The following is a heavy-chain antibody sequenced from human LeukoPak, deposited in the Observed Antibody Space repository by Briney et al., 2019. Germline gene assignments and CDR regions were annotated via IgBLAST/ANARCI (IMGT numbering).Heavy chain of an antibody. J-gene: IGHJ5*02. CDR2: MYHSGST. V-gene: IGHV4-30-2*01. Sequence: SETLSLMCAVWGRPISSGGYSWSWIRQPPGRGLEWIGYMYHSGSTYYNPSLKSRVTISIDRSKNHFSLKLSSVTAADTAVYYCARGREAVSLWFGGWFDPWGQGTLVTVSS. D-gene: IGHD3-10*01. CDR3: ARGREAVSLWFGGWFDP. CDR1: GRPISSGGYS.